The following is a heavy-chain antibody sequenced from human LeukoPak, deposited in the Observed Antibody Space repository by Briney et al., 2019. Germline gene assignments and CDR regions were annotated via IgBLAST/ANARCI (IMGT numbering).Heavy chain of an antibody. V-gene: IGHV3-53*01. D-gene: IGHD4-17*01. CDR2: IFGGGGT. J-gene: IGHJ6*02. Sequence: QPGGSLRLSCAAFGFTVSSNYMSWVRQAPGKGLEWVSVIFGGGGTYYGDSVRGRFTISRDNSKNTLYLQMNSLRAEDTAVYYCARGGRTTWHGMDVWGQGTTVTVSS. CDR3: ARGGRTTWHGMDV. CDR1: GFTVSSNY.